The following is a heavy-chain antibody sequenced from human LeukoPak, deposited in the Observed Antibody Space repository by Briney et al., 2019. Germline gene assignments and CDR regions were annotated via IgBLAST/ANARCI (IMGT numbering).Heavy chain of an antibody. D-gene: IGHD6-13*01. CDR2: ISSEGKTT. V-gene: IGHV3-64D*06. Sequence: GGSLRLSCSASGFIFSPYAMHWVRQAPGKGLEYVSSISSEGKTTYYADSVKGRFTISRDNSKNTLYLQMSSLRPEDTAVYYCVRDRWVDHWGQGTLVTVSS. J-gene: IGHJ4*02. CDR1: GFIFSPYA. CDR3: VRDRWVDH.